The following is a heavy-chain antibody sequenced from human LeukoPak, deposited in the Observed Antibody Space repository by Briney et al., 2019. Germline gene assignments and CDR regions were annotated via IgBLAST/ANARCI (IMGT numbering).Heavy chain of an antibody. CDR1: GFTVSSNY. Sequence: PGGSLRLSCAASGFTVSSNYMRGARQAPGKGLEWVSVIYSDGTTYYADSVKGRFTISTDNSKNTLYHQMNSLRAEDTAVYYCAKEYRLPTDSSGYYLDYWGQGTLVTASS. J-gene: IGHJ4*02. CDR2: IYSDGTT. CDR3: AKEYRLPTDSSGYYLDY. V-gene: IGHV3-66*02. D-gene: IGHD3-22*01.